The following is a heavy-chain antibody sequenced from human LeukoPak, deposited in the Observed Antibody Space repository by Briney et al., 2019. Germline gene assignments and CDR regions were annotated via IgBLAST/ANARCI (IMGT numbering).Heavy chain of an antibody. CDR3: ARGSIVGATRNYFDY. Sequence: GESLKISCHGSGYSFTTYWIGWVRQVPGKGLEWMGIIYPGDSDTRYSPSFQGQVTISADKSISTAYLQWSSLKASDTAIYYCARGSIVGATRNYFDYWGQGTLVTVSS. CDR1: GYSFTTYW. CDR2: IYPGDSDT. D-gene: IGHD1-26*01. V-gene: IGHV5-51*01. J-gene: IGHJ4*02.